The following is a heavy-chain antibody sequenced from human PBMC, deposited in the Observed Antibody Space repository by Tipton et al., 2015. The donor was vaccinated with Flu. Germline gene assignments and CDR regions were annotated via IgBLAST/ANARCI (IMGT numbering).Heavy chain of an antibody. CDR2: IYYDGSLK. CDR1: GFMFSGYG. CDR3: AQGVDYGMDV. V-gene: IGHV3-30*02. Sequence: SLRLSCAASGFMFSGYGMHWVRQAPGKGLEWLAFIYYDGSLKHYADSVKGRFTVSKDSSKNTLYLQMDSLRSDDTAVYFCAQGVDYGMDVWGQGTTVT. J-gene: IGHJ6*02. D-gene: IGHD5-12*01.